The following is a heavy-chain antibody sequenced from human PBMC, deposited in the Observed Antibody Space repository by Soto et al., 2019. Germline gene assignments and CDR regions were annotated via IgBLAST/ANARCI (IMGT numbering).Heavy chain of an antibody. D-gene: IGHD3-10*01. V-gene: IGHV2-26*01. CDR1: GFSLNNARVG. CDR2: ILSNDGK. Sequence: QVTLKESGPVLVRPTETLTLPCTVSGFSLNNARVGVSWIRQPPGKALEWLAHILSNDGKSYSTSLKTRLSISKDTSKGQVVLTMTNMDPVDTATYYCARMLAVNYYYYYMDVWGKGTTVTVSS. J-gene: IGHJ6*03. CDR3: ARMLAVNYYYYYMDV.